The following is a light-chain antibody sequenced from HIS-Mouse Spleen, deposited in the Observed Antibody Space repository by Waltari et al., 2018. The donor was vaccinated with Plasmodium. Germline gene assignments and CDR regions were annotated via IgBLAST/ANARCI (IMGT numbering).Light chain of an antibody. CDR1: SSDVGRSNV. CDR2: EVS. CDR3: SSYTSSSTLLYV. Sequence: QSALTQPAAVSGSPGQSIPISCTGTSSDVGRSNVISGHQQHPGKAPKLMIYEVSHRPSGVSNRFSGSKSGNTASLTISGLQAEDEADYYCSSYTSSSTLLYVFGTGTKVTVL. J-gene: IGLJ1*01. V-gene: IGLV2-14*01.